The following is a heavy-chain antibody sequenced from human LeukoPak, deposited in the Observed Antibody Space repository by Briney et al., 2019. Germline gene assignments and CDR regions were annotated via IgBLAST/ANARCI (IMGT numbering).Heavy chain of an antibody. CDR2: ISGSGAGT. V-gene: IGHV3-23*01. CDR1: GFTFSRYA. J-gene: IGHJ4*02. D-gene: IGHD3-10*01. Sequence: PGGSLRLSCAASGFTFSRYAMSWVRQAPGKGLEWVSAISGSGAGTYSADAVKGRFTISRDNTKNLLYLEMNSLRAEDTAMYFCVRDVGAVRGEVYFDYWGQGTLVTVSS. CDR3: VRDVGAVRGEVYFDY.